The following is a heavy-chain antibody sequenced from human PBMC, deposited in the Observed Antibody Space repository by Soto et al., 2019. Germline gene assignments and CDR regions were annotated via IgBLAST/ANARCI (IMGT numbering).Heavy chain of an antibody. CDR2: ISAYNSNT. Sequence: ASVKVSCKASGYTFTSYGISWVRQAPGQGHEWMGWISAYNSNTNYAQKLQGRVTMTTDTSTSTAYMELRSLRSDDTAEYYCAREPYDYIWGSYLTDAFDIWGQGTMVTVSS. J-gene: IGHJ3*02. V-gene: IGHV1-18*01. D-gene: IGHD3-16*02. CDR3: AREPYDYIWGSYLTDAFDI. CDR1: GYTFTSYG.